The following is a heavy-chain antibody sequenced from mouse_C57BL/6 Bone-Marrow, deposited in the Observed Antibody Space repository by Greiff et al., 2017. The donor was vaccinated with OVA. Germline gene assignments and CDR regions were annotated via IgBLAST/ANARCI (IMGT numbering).Heavy chain of an antibody. CDR2: INPYNGGT. Sequence: VQLQQSGPVLVKPGASVKMSCKASGYTFTDYYMNWVKQSHGKSLEWIGVINPYNGGTSYNQKFKGKATLTVDKSSSTAYMELNSLTSEDSAVYYCAREDYSNYFDYWGQGTTLTVSS. CDR1: GYTFTDYY. V-gene: IGHV1-19*01. J-gene: IGHJ2*01. D-gene: IGHD2-5*01. CDR3: AREDYSNYFDY.